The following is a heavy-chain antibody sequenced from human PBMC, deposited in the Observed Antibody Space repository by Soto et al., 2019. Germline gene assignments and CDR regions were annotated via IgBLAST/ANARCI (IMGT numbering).Heavy chain of an antibody. D-gene: IGHD2-2*01. Sequence: VASVKVPCKASGSPFCSYHISSVRQAPGQGLEWVGRIIPILGRANNAQHFQGRVTITADTSTNTAYMELSSRTSEDTAVYNCAQGGGTTSSNWFDPWGHGTLVTVS. V-gene: IGHV1-69*10. CDR2: IIPILGRA. J-gene: IGHJ5*02. CDR1: GSPFCSYH. CDR3: AQGGGTTSSNWFDP.